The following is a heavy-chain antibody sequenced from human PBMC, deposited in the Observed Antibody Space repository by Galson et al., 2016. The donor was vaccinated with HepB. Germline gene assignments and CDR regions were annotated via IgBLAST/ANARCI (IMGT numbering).Heavy chain of an antibody. CDR3: ARDHSPVVPAAIVSTPPNNWFDP. CDR2: INPSGGST. V-gene: IGHV1-46*01. Sequence: SVKVSCTASGYTFTSYYMHWVRQAPGQGLEWMGVINPSGGSTSYAQKFQGRVTMTRDTSTSTVYMELSSLRSEDTAVYYCARDHSPVVPAAIVSTPPNNWFDPWGQGTLVTVSA. J-gene: IGHJ5*02. CDR1: GYTFTSYY. D-gene: IGHD2-2*02.